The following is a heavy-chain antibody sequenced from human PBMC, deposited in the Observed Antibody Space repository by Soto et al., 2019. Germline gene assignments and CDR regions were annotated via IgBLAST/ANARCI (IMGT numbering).Heavy chain of an antibody. D-gene: IGHD4-17*01. J-gene: IGHJ6*02. CDR3: ARDGVPDYGGILYYYYGMDV. Sequence: ASVKVSCKASGYTFTSYYMHWVRQAPGQGLEWMGIINPSGGSTSYAQKFQGRVTMTRDTSTSTVYMELSSLRSEDTAVYYCARDGVPDYGGILYYYYGMDVWGQGTTVTVSS. CDR2: INPSGGST. V-gene: IGHV1-46*01. CDR1: GYTFTSYY.